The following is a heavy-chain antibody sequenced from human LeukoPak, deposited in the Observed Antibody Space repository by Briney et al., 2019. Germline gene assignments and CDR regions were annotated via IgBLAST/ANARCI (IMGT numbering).Heavy chain of an antibody. J-gene: IGHJ4*02. CDR2: IYWDDDK. D-gene: IGHD6-13*01. V-gene: IGHV2-5*02. Sequence: SGPTLVRPTQTLTLTCTFSGFSLSTSGVGAGWIRQPPGKALEWLALIYWDDDKRYSPSLKSRLTITKDTSKNQVVLTMTNMDPVDTATYYCAHKSEGQQLSDYWGQGTLVTVSS. CDR3: AHKSEGQQLSDY. CDR1: GFSLSTSGVG.